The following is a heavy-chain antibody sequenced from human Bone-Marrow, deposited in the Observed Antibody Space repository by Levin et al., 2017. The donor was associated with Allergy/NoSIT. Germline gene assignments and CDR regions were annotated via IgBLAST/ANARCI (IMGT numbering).Heavy chain of an antibody. CDR2: ISGSGGST. Sequence: RPGGSLRLSCAASGFTFSSYAMSWVRQAPGKGLEWVSAISGSGGSTYYADSVKGRFTISRDNSKNTLYLQMNSLRAEDTAVYYCAKDRRVEGSIAVAGTPGGPFDYWGQGTLVTVSS. D-gene: IGHD6-19*01. J-gene: IGHJ4*02. CDR1: GFTFSSYA. CDR3: AKDRRVEGSIAVAGTPGGPFDY. V-gene: IGHV3-23*01.